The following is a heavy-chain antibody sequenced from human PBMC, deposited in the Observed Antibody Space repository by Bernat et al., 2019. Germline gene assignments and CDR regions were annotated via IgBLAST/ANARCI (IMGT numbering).Heavy chain of an antibody. D-gene: IGHD6-19*01. J-gene: IGHJ4*02. CDR1: GYTFTSYY. CDR2: INPSGGST. Sequence: QVQLVQSGAEVKKPGASVKVSCKASGYTFTSYYMHWVRQAPGQGLEWMGIINPSGGSTSYAQKFQGRVTMTRDTSTSTVYMELSSLRSEDTAVYYCARCPVRVAGTLGLDYWGQGTLVTVSS. V-gene: IGHV1-46*01. CDR3: ARCPVRVAGTLGLDY.